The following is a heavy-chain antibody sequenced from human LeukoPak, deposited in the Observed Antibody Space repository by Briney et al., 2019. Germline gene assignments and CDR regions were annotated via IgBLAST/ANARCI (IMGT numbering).Heavy chain of an antibody. V-gene: IGHV4-30-4*01. J-gene: IGHJ4*02. CDR2: IFYSGNT. Sequence: SETLSLTCTVSGGSISCGDYYWSWIRQPPGKGLKWIGYIFYSGNTYYNPSLKSRVPISVDTSKNRFSLKLSSVTAADTAVYYCARRWFVDYWGQGTLVTVSS. CDR1: GGSISCGDYY. CDR3: ARRWFVDY. D-gene: IGHD3-10*01.